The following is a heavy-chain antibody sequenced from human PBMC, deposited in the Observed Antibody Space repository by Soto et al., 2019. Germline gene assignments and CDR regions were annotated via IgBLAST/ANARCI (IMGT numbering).Heavy chain of an antibody. Sequence: QVQLVESGGGLVKPGGSLRLSCAASGITLSDCYMNWIRQAPGKGLEWVSYMSSSGDSINYAGSVRGRFTVSRDNAKNSLYLQMNSLRAEDTAMYYCARVRFGQWGYAMDVSGQGTTVTVSS. CDR2: MSSSGDSI. D-gene: IGHD3-10*01. J-gene: IGHJ6*02. CDR1: GITLSDCY. CDR3: ARVRFGQWGYAMDV. V-gene: IGHV3-11*01.